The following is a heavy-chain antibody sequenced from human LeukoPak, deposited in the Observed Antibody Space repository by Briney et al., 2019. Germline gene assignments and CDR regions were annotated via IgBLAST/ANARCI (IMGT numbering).Heavy chain of an antibody. CDR1: GYTFTGYY. D-gene: IGHD6-13*01. CDR3: AREGIAAAGEISFDY. Sequence: EASVTVSCKASGYTFTGYYMHWVRQAPGQGLEWMGWINPNSGGTNYAQKFQGRVTMTRDTSISTAYMELSRLRSDDTAVYYCAREGIAAAGEISFDYWGQGTLVTVSS. CDR2: INPNSGGT. J-gene: IGHJ4*02. V-gene: IGHV1-2*02.